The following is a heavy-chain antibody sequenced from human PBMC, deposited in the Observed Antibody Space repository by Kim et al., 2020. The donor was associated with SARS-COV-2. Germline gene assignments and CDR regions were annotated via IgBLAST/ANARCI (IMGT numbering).Heavy chain of an antibody. J-gene: IGHJ4*02. Sequence: YAQGFTGRFVFSLDTSVSTAYLQISSLKAEDTAVYYCARDTGYFSACPGDYWGQGTLVTVSS. CDR3: ARDTGYFSACPGDY. V-gene: IGHV7-4-1*02. D-gene: IGHD6-25*01.